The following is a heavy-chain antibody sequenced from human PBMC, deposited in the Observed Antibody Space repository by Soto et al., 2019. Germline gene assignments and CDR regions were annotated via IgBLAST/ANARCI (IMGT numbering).Heavy chain of an antibody. V-gene: IGHV3-20*04. J-gene: IGHJ6*03. CDR3: ARSGNIGATTNYYMDV. D-gene: IGHD5-12*01. CDR1: GFTFDDYG. CDR2: INWNGGRT. Sequence: EVQLVESGGGVVRPGGSLRLSCVASGFTFDDYGMHWVRQAPGKGLEWVSGINWNGGRTGYPGSMKGRFIISRDNAKNSLYLQMNSLRAENTALYYCARSGNIGATTNYYMDVWGNGTTVTVSS.